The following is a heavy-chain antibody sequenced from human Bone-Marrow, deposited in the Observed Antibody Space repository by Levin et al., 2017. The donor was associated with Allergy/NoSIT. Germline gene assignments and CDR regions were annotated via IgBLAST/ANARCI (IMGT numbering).Heavy chain of an antibody. Sequence: SGPTLVKPGQTLTLTCTFSGFSLNTRGAGVGWIRQPPGKALEWLARSFWDDDTRYSPSLEKRRTITKDTAKNQVVRTRTMMDPVDTGTYYCAHQLYCDVDCYIDAFDIWGQGTVVTVSS. V-gene: IGHV2-5*02. CDR3: AHQLYCDVDCYIDAFDI. CDR2: SFWDDDT. J-gene: IGHJ3*02. CDR1: GFSLNTRGAG. D-gene: IGHD2-21*02.